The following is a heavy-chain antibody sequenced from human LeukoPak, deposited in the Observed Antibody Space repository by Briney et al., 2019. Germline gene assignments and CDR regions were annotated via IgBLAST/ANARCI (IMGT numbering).Heavy chain of an antibody. D-gene: IGHD5-18*01. CDR2: INSDGSIT. CDR3: ARDAVDTANAV. J-gene: IGHJ6*02. V-gene: IGHV3-74*01. CDR1: GFTFTTYW. Sequence: GGSLRLSCAASGFTFTTYWMHWVRQAPGKGLAWVSHINSDGSITSYADSVKGRFTISRDNAKNTLYLQMYSLRAEDTAVYYCARDAVDTANAVWGQGTTVTVSS.